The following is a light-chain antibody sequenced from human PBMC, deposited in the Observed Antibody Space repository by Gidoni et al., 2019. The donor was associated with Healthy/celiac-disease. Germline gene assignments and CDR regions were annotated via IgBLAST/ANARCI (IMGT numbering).Light chain of an antibody. CDR2: AAS. CDR3: QQSYSTRLT. J-gene: IGKJ4*01. V-gene: IGKV1-39*01. CDR1: PSISSY. Sequence: DIQMTQSPSSLSASVGDRVTIPCRASPSISSYLNWYQQKPGKAPKLLIYAASNLHSRGPSRFSGSGSGTDFTITISSMQAEDFATDYCQQSYSTRLTFGGGTKVEIK.